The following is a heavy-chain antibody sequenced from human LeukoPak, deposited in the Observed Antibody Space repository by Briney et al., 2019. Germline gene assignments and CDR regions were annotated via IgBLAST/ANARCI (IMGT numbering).Heavy chain of an antibody. CDR2: ISGSGGST. CDR3: ASGGQLWKEVLHI. Sequence: GGSLRLSWAACGFIYSSYHMGWFRQAPGRGLEWVSTISGSGGSTYYADSVKGRFTISRDNSKNTVYLQMNSLRAEDTAVYYCASGGQLWKEVLHIWGQETIVTVSS. D-gene: IGHD5-18*01. V-gene: IGHV3-23*01. J-gene: IGHJ3*02. CDR1: GFIYSSYH.